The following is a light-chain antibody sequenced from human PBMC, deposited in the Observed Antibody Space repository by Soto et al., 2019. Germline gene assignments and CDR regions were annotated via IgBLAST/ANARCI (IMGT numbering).Light chain of an antibody. CDR2: SNN. V-gene: IGLV1-44*01. CDR1: SSNIGSNT. J-gene: IGLJ2*01. CDR3: VALDDSLNGYVV. Sequence: QSVLTQPPSASGTPGQRVTISCSGSSSNIGSNTVNWYQQLPGTAPKLVIYSNNQRPSGVPDRFSGSKSGTSASLAISGLQSEDEADYYCVALDDSLNGYVVFGGGTQLTVL.